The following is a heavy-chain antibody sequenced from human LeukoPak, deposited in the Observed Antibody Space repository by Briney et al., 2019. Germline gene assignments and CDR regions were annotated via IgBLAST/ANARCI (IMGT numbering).Heavy chain of an antibody. CDR1: GFTFSSYE. D-gene: IGHD6-13*01. CDR3: ARVSSSCPSD. CDR2: ISSSGSTI. Sequence: PGGSLRLSCAASGFTFSSYEMNWVRQAPGKGLEWASYISSSGSTIYYADSVKGRFTISRDNAKNSLYLQMNCLRAEDTAVYYCARVSSSCPSDWGPGTLVTVSS. J-gene: IGHJ4*02. V-gene: IGHV3-48*03.